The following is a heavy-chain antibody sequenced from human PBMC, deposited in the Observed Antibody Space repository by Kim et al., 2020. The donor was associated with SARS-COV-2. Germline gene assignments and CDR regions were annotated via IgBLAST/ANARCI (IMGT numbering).Heavy chain of an antibody. V-gene: IGHV1-8*01. J-gene: IGHJ4*02. Sequence: ASVKVSCKASGYTFTSYDINWVRQATGQGLEWMGWMNPNSGNTGYAQKFQGRVTMTRNTSISTAYMELSSLRSEDTAVYYCARSLYSGRFWLVGYWGQGTLVTVSS. CDR1: GYTFTSYD. CDR2: MNPNSGNT. D-gene: IGHD1-26*01. CDR3: ARSLYSGRFWLVGY.